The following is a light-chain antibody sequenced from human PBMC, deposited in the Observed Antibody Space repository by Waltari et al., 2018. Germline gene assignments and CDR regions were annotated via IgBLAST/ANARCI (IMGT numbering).Light chain of an antibody. CDR3: QQYNNWPPWT. V-gene: IGKV3-15*01. J-gene: IGKJ1*01. CDR2: GAS. CDR1: QSVSSN. Sequence: EVVMTQSPAPLSVSPGEGATLSCRASQSVSSNLAWYQHNPGQAPRLLIYGASTRATGIPARFSGSGSGTEFTLTISSLQSEDFAAYYCQQYNNWPPWTFGQGTTVEIK.